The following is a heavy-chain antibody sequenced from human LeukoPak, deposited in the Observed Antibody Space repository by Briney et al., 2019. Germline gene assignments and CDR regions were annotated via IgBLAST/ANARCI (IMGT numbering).Heavy chain of an antibody. CDR2: INPNSGGT. CDR3: ARDRPPQLVRPFDY. D-gene: IGHD6-13*01. J-gene: IGHJ4*02. CDR1: GVTFSSYS. Sequence: ASVKVSFKASGVTFSSYSITWVRQAPGQGLEWMGWINPNSGGTNYAHKFQGRVTMTRDTSISTAYMELSRLRSDDTAVYYCARDRPPQLVRPFDYWGQGTLVTVSS. V-gene: IGHV1-2*07.